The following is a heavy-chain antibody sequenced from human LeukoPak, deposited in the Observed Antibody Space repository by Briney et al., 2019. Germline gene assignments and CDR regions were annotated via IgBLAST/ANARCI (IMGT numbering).Heavy chain of an antibody. D-gene: IGHD1-20*01. Sequence: NPGGSLRLSCAASGFTFSSYSMNWVRQAPGKGLEWVSSISSSSSYIYYADSVKGRFTISRDNAKNSLYLQMNSLRAEDTAVYYCARVLSNWNDMGVGYFDYWGQGTLVTVSS. J-gene: IGHJ4*02. CDR3: ARVLSNWNDMGVGYFDY. CDR1: GFTFSSYS. CDR2: ISSSSSYI. V-gene: IGHV3-21*01.